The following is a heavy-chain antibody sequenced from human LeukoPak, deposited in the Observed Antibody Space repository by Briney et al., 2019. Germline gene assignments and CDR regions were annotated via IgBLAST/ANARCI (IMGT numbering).Heavy chain of an antibody. V-gene: IGHV1-2*02. D-gene: IGHD1-26*01. CDR3: ARLGIVGATTSDY. CDR2: INPNSGGT. CDR1: GYTFTGYY. J-gene: IGHJ4*02. Sequence: ASVKVSCKASGYTFTGYYMHWVRQAPGQGLEWMGWINPNSGGTNYEQKFQGRVTMTRDTSISTAYMELSRLRSDDTAVYYCARLGIVGATTSDYWGQGTLVTVSS.